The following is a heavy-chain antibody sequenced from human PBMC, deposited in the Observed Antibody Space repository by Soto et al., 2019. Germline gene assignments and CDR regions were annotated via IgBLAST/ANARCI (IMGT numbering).Heavy chain of an antibody. CDR1: GGSISSGGYY. J-gene: IGHJ4*02. V-gene: IGHV4-31*03. CDR3: ARVPPGHAGNFDY. CDR2: IYYSGST. Sequence: QVQLQESGPGLVKPSQTLSLTCTVSGGSISSGGYYWSWIRQHPGKGLEWIGYIYYSGSTYYNPSLKNRVTISIDTSKNQFSLKLSSLTATDTAVYYCARVPPGHAGNFDYWGQGTLVTDSS.